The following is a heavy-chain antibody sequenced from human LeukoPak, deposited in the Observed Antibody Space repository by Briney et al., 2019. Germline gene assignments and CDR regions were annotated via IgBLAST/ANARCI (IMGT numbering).Heavy chain of an antibody. Sequence: ASVKVSCKASGYTFTSYYMHWVRQAPGQGLEWMGIINPSGGSTSYAQKFQGRVTMTRDMSTSTVYMELSSLRSEDTAVYYCARDGIRITGTTWFDPWGQGTLVTVSS. CDR1: GYTFTSYY. J-gene: IGHJ5*02. CDR3: ARDGIRITGTTWFDP. CDR2: INPSGGST. D-gene: IGHD1-7*01. V-gene: IGHV1-46*01.